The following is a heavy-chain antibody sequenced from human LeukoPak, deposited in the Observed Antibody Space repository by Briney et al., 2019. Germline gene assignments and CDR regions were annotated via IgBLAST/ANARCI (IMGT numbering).Heavy chain of an antibody. V-gene: IGHV3-23*01. CDR2: IRVSGGTT. Sequence: GGSLRLSCAPSGFTFSSYEMNWVRQAPGKGLEWVSVIRVSGGTTFYADSVKGRFTISRDNSKNTLYLQMNSLRAEDTAVYYCAKSLAVDTAMAHFDYWGQGTLVTVSS. CDR1: GFTFSSYE. J-gene: IGHJ4*02. CDR3: AKSLAVDTAMAHFDY. D-gene: IGHD5-18*01.